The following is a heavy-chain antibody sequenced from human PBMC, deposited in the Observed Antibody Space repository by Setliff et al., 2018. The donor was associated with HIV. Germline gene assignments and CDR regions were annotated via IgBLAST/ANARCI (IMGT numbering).Heavy chain of an antibody. D-gene: IGHD7-27*01. V-gene: IGHV1-2*02. CDR2: ISPDNANT. Sequence: GASVKVSCKSSGYTFTDYFMHWVRQAPGQGLEWMGWISPDNANTRISQRFRGSVTMTRDRSINTAYMEFSGLTSDDTAVYYCARQLSNSLDFWGQGALVTVS. CDR1: GYTFTDYF. J-gene: IGHJ4*02. CDR3: ARQLSNSLDF.